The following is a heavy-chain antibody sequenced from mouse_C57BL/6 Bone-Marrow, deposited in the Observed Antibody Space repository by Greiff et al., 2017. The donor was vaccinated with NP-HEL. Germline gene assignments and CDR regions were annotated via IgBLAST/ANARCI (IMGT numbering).Heavy chain of an antibody. CDR1: GYTFTSYT. CDR2: INPSSGYT. Sequence: QVQLKQSGAELARPGASVKMSCKASGYTFTSYTMHWVKQRPGQGLEWIGYINPSSGYTKYNQKFKDKATLTADKSSSTAYMQLSSLTSEDSAVYYCASGSRGWYFDVWGTGTTVTVSS. CDR3: ASGSRGWYFDV. D-gene: IGHD1-1*01. J-gene: IGHJ1*03. V-gene: IGHV1-4*01.